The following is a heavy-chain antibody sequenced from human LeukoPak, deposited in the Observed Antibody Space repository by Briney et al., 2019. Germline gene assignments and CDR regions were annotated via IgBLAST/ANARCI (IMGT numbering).Heavy chain of an antibody. J-gene: IGHJ6*02. Sequence: SETLSLTRTVSGGSISSSGYYWSWIRQPPGKGLEWIGEINHSGSTNYNPSLKSRVTISVDTSKNQFSLKLSSVTAADTAVYYCARGVTGVRGVIITPAYGMGVWGQGTTVTVSS. CDR1: GGSISSSGYY. D-gene: IGHD3-10*01. V-gene: IGHV4-34*01. CDR2: INHSGST. CDR3: ARGVTGVRGVIITPAYGMGV.